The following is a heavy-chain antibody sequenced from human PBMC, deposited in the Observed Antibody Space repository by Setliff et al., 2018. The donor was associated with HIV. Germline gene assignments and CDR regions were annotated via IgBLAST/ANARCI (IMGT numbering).Heavy chain of an antibody. CDR3: ARARITMTGGRLEPYAFDR. J-gene: IGHJ3*01. Sequence: PSETLSLTCAVSGYSISSGYYWGWIRQPPGKGLEWIGSIYHSGSTYYNPSLKSRVTMSVDTSKNQLSLKLRSVTAADTAVYYCARARITMTGGRLEPYAFDRWGQGTKVTVSS. V-gene: IGHV4-38-2*01. D-gene: IGHD3-22*01. CDR1: GYSISSGYY. CDR2: IYHSGST.